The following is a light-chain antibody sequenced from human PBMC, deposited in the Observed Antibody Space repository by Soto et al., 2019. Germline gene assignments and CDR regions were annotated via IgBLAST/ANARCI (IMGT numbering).Light chain of an antibody. CDR1: QSISSW. V-gene: IGKV1-5*03. J-gene: IGKJ1*01. CDR3: QHYHSFSGT. Sequence: DLKMAQSPYSVSASVGGSVNITCRASQSISSWLAWYQQKPGKAPKLLIYKASTLETGVPSRFSGSGSGTEFTLTIGSLQPDDFATYYCQHYHSFSGTCGQGTKVDIK. CDR2: KAS.